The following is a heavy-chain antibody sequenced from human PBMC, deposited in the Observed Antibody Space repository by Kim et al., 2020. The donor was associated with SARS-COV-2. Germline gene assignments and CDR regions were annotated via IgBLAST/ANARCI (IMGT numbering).Heavy chain of an antibody. Sequence: GRFTISRDNAKNSLYLQMNSLRDEDTAVYYCARAGGGTALYYYYYGMDVWGQGTTVTVSS. J-gene: IGHJ6*02. V-gene: IGHV3-48*02. D-gene: IGHD2-15*01. CDR3: ARAGGGTALYYYYYGMDV.